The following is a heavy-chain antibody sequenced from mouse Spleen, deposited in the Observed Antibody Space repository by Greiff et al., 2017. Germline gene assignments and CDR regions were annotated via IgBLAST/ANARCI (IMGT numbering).Heavy chain of an antibody. V-gene: IGHV2-9-2*01. J-gene: IGHJ4*01. Sequence: VQLVESGPGLVAPSQSLSITCTVSGFSLTSYDISWIRQPPGKGLEWLGVIWTGGGTNYNSAFMSRLSISKDNSKSQVFLKMNSLQTDDTAIYYCVRVDTTAYYYAMDYWGQGTSVTVSS. CDR3: VRVDTTAYYYAMDY. CDR2: IWTGGGT. D-gene: IGHD1-2*01. CDR1: GFSLTSYD.